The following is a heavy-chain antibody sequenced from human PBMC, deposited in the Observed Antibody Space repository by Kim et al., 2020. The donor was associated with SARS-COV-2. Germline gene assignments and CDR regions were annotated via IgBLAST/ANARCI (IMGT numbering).Heavy chain of an antibody. D-gene: IGHD3-10*01. CDR1: GYTFTSYD. CDR3: ARGRKLLLLWFGELSDQLDY. CDR2: MNPNSGNT. V-gene: IGHV1-8*01. Sequence: ASVKVSCKASGYTFTSYDINWVRQATGQGLEWMGWMNPNSGNTGYAQKFQGRVTMTRNTSISTAYMELSSLRSEDTAVYYCARGRKLLLLWFGELSDQLDYWGQGTLVTVSS. J-gene: IGHJ4*02.